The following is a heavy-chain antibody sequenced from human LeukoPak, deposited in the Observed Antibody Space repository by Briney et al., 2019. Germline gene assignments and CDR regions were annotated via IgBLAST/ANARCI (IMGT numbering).Heavy chain of an antibody. CDR3: ARDRSHSGYDSSYFDY. D-gene: IGHD5-12*01. CDR2: ISSSGGST. V-gene: IGHV3-23*01. Sequence: GGSLRLSCAASGFTFSSYAMSWVRQAPGKGLEWVSAISSSGGSTYYADSVKGRFTISRDNSKNTLYLQMNSLRAEDTAVYYCARDRSHSGYDSSYFDYWGQGTLVTVSS. J-gene: IGHJ4*02. CDR1: GFTFSSYA.